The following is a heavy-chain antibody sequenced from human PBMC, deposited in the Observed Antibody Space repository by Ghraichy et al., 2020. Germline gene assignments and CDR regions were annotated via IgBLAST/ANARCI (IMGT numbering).Heavy chain of an antibody. CDR2: IYHSGST. J-gene: IGHJ4*02. CDR3: ARRYYDFWGGYPNYFDY. V-gene: IGHV4-38-2*01. CDR1: GYSISSGYY. D-gene: IGHD3-3*01. Sequence: SETLSLTCAVSGYSISSGYYWGWIRQPPGKGLEWIGSIYHSGSTYYNPSLKSRVTISVDTSKNQFSLKLSSVTAADTAVYYCARRYYDFWGGYPNYFDYWGQGTLVTVSS.